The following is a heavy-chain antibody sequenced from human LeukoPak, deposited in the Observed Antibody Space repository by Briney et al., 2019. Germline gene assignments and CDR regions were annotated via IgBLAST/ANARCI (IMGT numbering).Heavy chain of an antibody. CDR3: ARGVLLWFGELLPPYS. CDR2: ITATSSST. J-gene: IGHJ4*02. CDR1: GFTFSNYG. V-gene: IGHV3-23*01. Sequence: GGSLRLSCAASGFTFSNYGMSWVRQAPGKGLEWVSAITATSSSTHDADSVQGRFTISRDNSKNTLYLQMNILSPEDTAVYYCARGVLLWFGELLPPYSWGQGTLVTVSS. D-gene: IGHD3-10*01.